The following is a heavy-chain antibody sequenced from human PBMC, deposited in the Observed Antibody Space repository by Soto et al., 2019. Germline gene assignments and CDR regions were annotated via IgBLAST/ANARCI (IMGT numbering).Heavy chain of an antibody. CDR2: MNPNSGNT. J-gene: IGHJ6*02. V-gene: IGHV1-8*01. CDR3: AAEYSSSSLYYYGMDV. D-gene: IGHD6-6*01. Sequence: ASVKVSCKASGYTFTSYDINWVRQATGQGLEWMGWMNPNSGNTGYAQKFQGRVTMTRNTSISTAYMELSSLRSEDTAVYYCAAEYSSSSLYYYGMDVWGQGTTVTVSS. CDR1: GYTFTSYD.